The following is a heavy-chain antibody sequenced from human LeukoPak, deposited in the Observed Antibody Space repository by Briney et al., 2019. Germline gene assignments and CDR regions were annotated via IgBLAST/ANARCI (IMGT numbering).Heavy chain of an antibody. CDR2: IKSKTDGGTT. V-gene: IGHV3-15*01. J-gene: IGHJ4*02. D-gene: IGHD2-15*01. Sequence: GGSLRLSCAASGFTFSHAWMSWVRQAPGKGLEWVGRIKSKTDGGTTDYAAPVKGRFTISRDDSKNTLYLQMNSLKSEDTAVYYCTTIRGFCSGRSCLGYWGQGTLATVSS. CDR3: TTIRGFCSGRSCLGY. CDR1: GFTFSHAW.